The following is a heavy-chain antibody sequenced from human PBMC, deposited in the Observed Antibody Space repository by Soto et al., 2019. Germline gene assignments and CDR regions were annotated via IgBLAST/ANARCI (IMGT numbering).Heavy chain of an antibody. CDR3: ARVALGIAATGPYYYFDS. D-gene: IGHD6-13*01. J-gene: IGHJ4*02. CDR2: IYSSGST. CDR1: GGSISSYY. V-gene: IGHV4-59*01. Sequence: QVQLQESGPGLVKPSETLSLTCTVSGGSISSYYWSWIRQPPGEGLEWIGYIYSSGSTNYNPFLKSRITMSVDTSKHQFSLKLSSVTSADTAVYYCARVALGIAATGPYYYFDSWGQGTLVTISS.